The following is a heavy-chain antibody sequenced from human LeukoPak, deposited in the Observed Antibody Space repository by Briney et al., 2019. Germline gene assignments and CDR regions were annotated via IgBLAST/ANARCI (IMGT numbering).Heavy chain of an antibody. D-gene: IGHD3-10*01. CDR2: IYYSAST. Sequence: SETLSLTCTVSGGSISSSSYYWGWIRQPPGKGLEWIGSIYYSASTYYNPSLKSRVTISVDTSKNQFSLKLSSVTAADTAVYYCAGVWFGTDAFDIWGQGTMVTVSS. J-gene: IGHJ3*02. V-gene: IGHV4-39*01. CDR1: GGSISSSSYY. CDR3: AGVWFGTDAFDI.